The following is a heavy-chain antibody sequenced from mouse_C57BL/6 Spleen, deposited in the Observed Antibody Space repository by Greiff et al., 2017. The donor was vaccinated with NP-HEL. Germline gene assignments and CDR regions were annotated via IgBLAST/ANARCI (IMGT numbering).Heavy chain of an antibody. Sequence: QVTLKVSGPGILQSSQPLSLTCSFSGFSLSTSGMGVSWIRPPSGMGLAWLAHIYWDDDKRYNPSLKSRLTISTDTSRNQVFLKITSVDTADTATYYCARRGYYGARAMDYWGQGTSVTVSS. CDR3: ARRGYYGARAMDY. V-gene: IGHV8-12*01. D-gene: IGHD1-1*01. CDR2: IYWDDDK. CDR1: GFSLSTSGMG. J-gene: IGHJ4*01.